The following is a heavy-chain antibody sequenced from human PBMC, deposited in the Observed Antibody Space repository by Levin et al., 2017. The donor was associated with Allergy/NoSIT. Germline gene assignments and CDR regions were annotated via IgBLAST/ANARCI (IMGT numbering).Heavy chain of an antibody. CDR2: ISWNSGSI. D-gene: IGHD3-3*01. Sequence: GGSLRLSCAASGFTFDDYAMHWVRQAPGKGLEWVSGISWNSGSIGYADSVKGRFTISRDNAKNSLYLQMNSLRAEDTALYYCAKDIRRDFWSDKDYYGMDVWGQGTTVTVSS. J-gene: IGHJ6*02. CDR3: AKDIRRDFWSDKDYYGMDV. V-gene: IGHV3-9*01. CDR1: GFTFDDYA.